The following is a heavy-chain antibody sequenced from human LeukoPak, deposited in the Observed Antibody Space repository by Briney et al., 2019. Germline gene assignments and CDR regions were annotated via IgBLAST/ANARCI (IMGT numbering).Heavy chain of an antibody. V-gene: IGHV4-59*01. CDR3: AKGHSAGATTRVFVDY. CDR1: GGSISSYY. Sequence: SETLSLTCTVSGGSISSYYWSWIRQPPGKGLEWIGYIYYSGSTNYNPSLKSRVTISVDTSKNQFSLKLSSVTAADTAVYYCAKGHSAGATTRVFVDYWGQGTLVTVSS. CDR2: IYYSGST. J-gene: IGHJ4*02. D-gene: IGHD1-26*01.